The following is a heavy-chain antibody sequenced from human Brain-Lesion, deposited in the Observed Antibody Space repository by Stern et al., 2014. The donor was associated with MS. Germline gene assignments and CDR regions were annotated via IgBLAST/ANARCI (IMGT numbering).Heavy chain of an antibody. D-gene: IGHD6-13*01. V-gene: IGHV1-24*01. CDR2: FDPEDGET. CDR3: ATGDFRQQLVPGPYYLYGMDV. J-gene: IGHJ6*02. Sequence: QVQLVESGAEVKKPGASVKVSCKVSGYTLTELSMHWVRQAPGKGLEWMGTFDPEDGETIYAQKFQGRVTMTEDTSTDTAYMELSSLRSEDTAVYYCATGDFRQQLVPGPYYLYGMDVWGQGTTVTVS. CDR1: GYTLTELS.